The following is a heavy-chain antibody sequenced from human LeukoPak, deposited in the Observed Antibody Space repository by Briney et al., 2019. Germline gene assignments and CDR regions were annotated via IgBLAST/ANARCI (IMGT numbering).Heavy chain of an antibody. J-gene: IGHJ5*02. CDR3: ASVRGYSSGWYASGFDP. D-gene: IGHD6-19*01. CDR2: IYYTGST. CDR1: GGSISSSTYY. Sequence: SETLSLTCTVSGGSISSSTYYWGWIRQPPGKGPEWIGSIYYTGSTNYNPSLKSRVTISLDTSKNQFSLNLRSVTAADTAVYYCASVRGYSSGWYASGFDPWGQGTLVTVSS. V-gene: IGHV4-39*07.